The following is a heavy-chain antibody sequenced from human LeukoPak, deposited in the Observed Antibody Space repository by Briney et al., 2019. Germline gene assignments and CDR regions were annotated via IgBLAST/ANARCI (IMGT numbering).Heavy chain of an antibody. CDR1: GYTFTGYA. CDR3: ARGLRREQQLLRAFDD. J-gene: IGHJ4*02. V-gene: IGHV1-8*02. D-gene: IGHD6-13*01. CDR2: MNPNSGNT. Sequence: GASVKVSCKASGYTFTGYAIHWVRQAPGRGLEWMGWMNPNSGNTGYAQKFQGRVSMTSNTSISTAYMELSSLRSEDTAVYYCARGLRREQQLLRAFDDWGQGTLVTVSS.